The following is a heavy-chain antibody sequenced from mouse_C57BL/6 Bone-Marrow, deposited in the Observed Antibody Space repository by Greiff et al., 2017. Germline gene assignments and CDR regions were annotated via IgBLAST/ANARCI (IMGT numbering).Heavy chain of an antibody. CDR3: ARGGMGYGNYDLAWFAY. CDR1: GYTFTSYW. D-gene: IGHD2-1*01. Sequence: QVQLQQPGAELVKPGASVKLSCKASGYTFTSYWMQWVKQRPGQGLEWIGEIDPSDSYTNYNQKFKGKATLTVDTSSSTAYMQLSSLTSEDSAVYYDARGGMGYGNYDLAWFAYWGQGTLVTVSA. CDR2: IDPSDSYT. V-gene: IGHV1-50*01. J-gene: IGHJ3*01.